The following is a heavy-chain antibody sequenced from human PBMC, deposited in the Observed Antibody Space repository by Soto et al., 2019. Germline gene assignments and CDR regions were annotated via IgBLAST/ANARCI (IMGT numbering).Heavy chain of an antibody. CDR1: GGSISGSAYY. Sequence: QLQLQESGPGLVKPSETLSLTCTVSGGSISGSAYYWVWIRQPPGTGLEWIGSISYSGTTYYNSSPKSRVTMSLDTSKNQFSLKLSSVTAADAAMYYCAKHAGGYYYYYYMDVWGEGTTVTVSS. CDR2: ISYSGTT. CDR3: AKHAGGYYYYYYMDV. J-gene: IGHJ6*03. V-gene: IGHV4-39*01. D-gene: IGHD3-10*01.